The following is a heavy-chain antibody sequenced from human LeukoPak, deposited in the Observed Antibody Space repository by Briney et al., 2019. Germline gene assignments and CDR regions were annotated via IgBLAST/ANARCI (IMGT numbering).Heavy chain of an antibody. CDR2: ISSSGSTI. D-gene: IGHD6-19*01. V-gene: IGHV3-48*03. J-gene: IGHJ4*02. Sequence: GGSLRLSCAASGFTFSSCEMNWVRQAPGKGLEWVSYISSSGSTIYYADSVKGRFTISRDNAKNSLYLQMNSLRAEDTAVYYCARVPFSSGSYLDYWGQGTLVTVSS. CDR1: GFTFSSCE. CDR3: ARVPFSSGSYLDY.